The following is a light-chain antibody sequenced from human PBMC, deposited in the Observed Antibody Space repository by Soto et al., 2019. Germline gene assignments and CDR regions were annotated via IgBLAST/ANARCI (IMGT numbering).Light chain of an antibody. CDR1: SSDVGGYNY. J-gene: IGLJ2*01. V-gene: IGLV2-11*01. CDR2: DVR. Sequence: QSALTQPRSVSGSPGQSVTISCTGTSSDVGGYNYVSWYQQHPGKAPKLMIYDVRKRPXGVPDRFSGSNSGNTASLTIPGXXXXXXXXXXCCSYAGSYTSVVFGGGTKLTVL. CDR3: CSYAGSYTSVV.